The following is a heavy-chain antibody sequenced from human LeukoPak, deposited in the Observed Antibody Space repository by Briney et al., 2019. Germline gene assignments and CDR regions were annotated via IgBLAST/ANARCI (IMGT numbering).Heavy chain of an antibody. D-gene: IGHD1-26*01. V-gene: IGHV3-21*01. CDR1: GFTFRTYG. J-gene: IGHJ4*02. CDR2: ISSSGSYI. Sequence: NPGGSLRLSCAASGFTFRTYGMNWVRQAPGKGLEWVSFISSSGSYIYYADSVKGRFTISRDNAKNSLYLQMNSLRAEDTAVYYCARVKPDRVPTQYSGSYYGRRGAFDYWGQGTLVTVSS. CDR3: ARVKPDRVPTQYSGSYYGRRGAFDY.